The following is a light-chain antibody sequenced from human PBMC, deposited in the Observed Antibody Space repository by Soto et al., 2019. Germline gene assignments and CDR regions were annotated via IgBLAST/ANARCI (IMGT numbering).Light chain of an antibody. J-gene: IGKJ5*01. CDR2: GAS. Sequence: EIVMTQSPGTLSVAPGERATLSCRASQNIRSDVAWYQHKPGQAPRLLISGASARATGVPARFIGSGSETEFTLTINSLQSEDFAIYFCQQYYTWVVTFGQGTRLEIK. V-gene: IGKV3-15*01. CDR3: QQYYTWVVT. CDR1: QNIRSD.